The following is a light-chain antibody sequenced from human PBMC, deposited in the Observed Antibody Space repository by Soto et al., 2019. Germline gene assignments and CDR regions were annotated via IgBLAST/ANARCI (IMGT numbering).Light chain of an antibody. CDR2: DAS. Sequence: DIQMTQSPSSLSASVGDRVTITCQASQDISNYLNWYQQKPGKAPKLLIYDASNLETGVPSRFGGSGSGTDFTFTISSLQPEDIATSYCQQYDNLLFTFGPGTKVDIK. J-gene: IGKJ3*01. CDR1: QDISNY. V-gene: IGKV1-33*01. CDR3: QQYDNLLFT.